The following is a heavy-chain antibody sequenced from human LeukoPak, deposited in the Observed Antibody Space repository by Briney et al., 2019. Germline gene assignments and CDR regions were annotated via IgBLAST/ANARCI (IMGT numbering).Heavy chain of an antibody. CDR2: ISYDGSNK. CDR1: GFTFSSYA. V-gene: IGHV3-30*04. Sequence: GGSLRLSCAASGFTFSSYAMHWVRQAPGKGLEWVAVISYDGSNKYYADSVKGRFTISRDNSKNTLYLQMNSLRAEDTAVYYCARDGPIDSSGWPSQPGYYYYYYMDVWGKGTTVTVSS. CDR3: ARDGPIDSSGWPSQPGYYYYYYMDV. J-gene: IGHJ6*03. D-gene: IGHD6-19*01.